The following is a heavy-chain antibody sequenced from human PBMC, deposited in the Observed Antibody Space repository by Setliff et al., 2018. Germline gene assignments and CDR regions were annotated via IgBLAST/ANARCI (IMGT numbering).Heavy chain of an antibody. CDR3: ARDPKLLSGSQWRAIDY. Sequence: GGSLRLSCAASGFTFSTYWMSWVRQDPGKGLEWVANIKQDGSEKYYVDSVKGRFTISRDNAKNSLYLQMNRLRAEDTAVYYCARDPKLLSGSQWRAIDYWGQGTLVTVSS. V-gene: IGHV3-7*01. D-gene: IGHD1-26*01. CDR1: GFTFSTYW. J-gene: IGHJ4*02. CDR2: IKQDGSEK.